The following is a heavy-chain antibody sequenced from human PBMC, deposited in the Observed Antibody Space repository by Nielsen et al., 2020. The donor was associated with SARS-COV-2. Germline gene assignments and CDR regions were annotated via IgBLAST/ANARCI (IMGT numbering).Heavy chain of an antibody. CDR1: GGTFRPYG. CDR3: ARTGGTRIGLLYFDS. J-gene: IGHJ4*02. D-gene: IGHD1/OR15-1a*01. Sequence: SVKVSCKPSGGTFRPYGFTWVRQAPGQGLEWMGGIIPILPLTDYAHSFNARLTITADESTSTAYMVLSSLSSEDTAVYYCARTGGTRIGLLYFDSWGQGTVVTVST. V-gene: IGHV1-69*10. CDR2: IIPILPLT.